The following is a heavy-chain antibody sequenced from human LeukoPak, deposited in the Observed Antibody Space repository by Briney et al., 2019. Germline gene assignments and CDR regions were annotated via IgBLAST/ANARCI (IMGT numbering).Heavy chain of an antibody. V-gene: IGHV3-23*01. CDR3: AKDAPMRPFGP. CDR1: GFTFSTYA. Sequence: PGGSLRLSCAASGFTFSTYAMSWVRQAPGKGLEWVSVISGSGGSIYYADSVKGRFTISRDNSKNTLYLQMNTLRAEDTAVYYCAKDAPMRPFGPWGQGTLVTVSS. CDR2: ISGSGGSI. J-gene: IGHJ5*02. D-gene: IGHD6-25*01.